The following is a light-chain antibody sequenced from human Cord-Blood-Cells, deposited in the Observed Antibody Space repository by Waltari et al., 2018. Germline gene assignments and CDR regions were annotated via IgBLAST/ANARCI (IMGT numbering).Light chain of an antibody. CDR3: CSYAGSYTFV. V-gene: IGLV2-11*01. Sequence: QSALTQPRSVSGSPGQSVTISCTGTSSDVGGYNYVSWYQQHPGKAPKLLIYDVSKRPSGVPDRFSGCKSGNTASLTSSGLRAEDEADYHCCSYAGSYTFVVGTGTKVTVL. CDR1: SSDVGGYNY. J-gene: IGLJ1*01. CDR2: DVS.